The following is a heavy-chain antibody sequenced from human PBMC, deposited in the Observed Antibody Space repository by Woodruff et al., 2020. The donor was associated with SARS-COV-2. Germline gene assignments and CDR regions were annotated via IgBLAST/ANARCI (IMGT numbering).Heavy chain of an antibody. V-gene: IGHV3-13*01. D-gene: IGHD6-19*01. CDR3: ARVSFGHSSGLVRDYYYYYMDV. J-gene: IGHJ6*03. Sequence: GKGLEWVSAIGTAGDTYYPGSVKGRFTISRENAKNSLYLQMNSLRAEDTAVYYCARVSFGHSSGLVRDYYYYYMDVWGKGTTV. CDR2: IGTAGDT.